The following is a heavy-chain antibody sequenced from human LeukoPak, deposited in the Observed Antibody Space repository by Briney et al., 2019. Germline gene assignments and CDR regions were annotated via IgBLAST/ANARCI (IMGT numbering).Heavy chain of an antibody. CDR1: GGSFSGYY. CDR2: INHSGST. J-gene: IGHJ4*02. V-gene: IGHV4-34*01. D-gene: IGHD6-6*01. CDR3: ARGHRIAARPEPFDY. Sequence: SETLSLTCAVYGGSFSGYYWSWIRQPPGKGLEWIGEINHSGSTNYYPSLKSRVTISVDTSKNQFSLKLSSVTAADTAVYYCARGHRIAARPEPFDYWGQGTLVTVSS.